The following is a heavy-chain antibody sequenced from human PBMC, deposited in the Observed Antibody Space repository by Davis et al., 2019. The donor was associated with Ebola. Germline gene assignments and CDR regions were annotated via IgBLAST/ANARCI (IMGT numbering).Heavy chain of an antibody. J-gene: IGHJ4*02. V-gene: IGHV4-34*01. CDR1: GGSFSGYY. D-gene: IGHD3-10*01. Sequence: SETLSLTCAVYGGSFSGYYWSWIRQPPGKGLEWIGEINHSGSTNYNPPLKSRVTISVDTSKNQFSLKLSSVTAADTAVYYCASLTMVQGVRNWGQGTLVTVSS. CDR3: ASLTMVQGVRN. CDR2: INHSGST.